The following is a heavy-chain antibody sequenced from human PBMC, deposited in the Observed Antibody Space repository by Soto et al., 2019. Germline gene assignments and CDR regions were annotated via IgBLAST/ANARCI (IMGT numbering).Heavy chain of an antibody. Sequence: QVQLVQSGSEVKKPGSSVRVSCKTSGGTFSIYTISWVRQAPGQGLEWMGRVLPFLDITTSSQGFQGRVTITADRSTTTAYMETSSLRSADTAAYYCERDRDNSNVPNFHSWGQGTLVTVSS. CDR2: VLPFLDIT. D-gene: IGHD1-20*01. CDR3: ERDRDNSNVPNFHS. V-gene: IGHV1-69*02. J-gene: IGHJ4*02. CDR1: GGTFSIYT.